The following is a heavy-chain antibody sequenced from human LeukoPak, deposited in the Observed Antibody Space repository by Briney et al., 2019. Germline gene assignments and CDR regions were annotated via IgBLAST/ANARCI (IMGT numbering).Heavy chain of an antibody. V-gene: IGHV3-7*01. CDR1: GFTFSSYW. J-gene: IGHJ4*02. CDR3: ARDMNYDFWSGEYYFDY. CDR2: IKQDGSEK. D-gene: IGHD3-3*01. Sequence: PGGSLRLSCAASGFTFSSYWMSWVRQAPGKGLEWVANIKQDGSEKYYVDSVKGRFTISRDNAKNSLYLQMNSLRAEDTAVYYCARDMNYDFWSGEYYFDYWGQGTLVTVSS.